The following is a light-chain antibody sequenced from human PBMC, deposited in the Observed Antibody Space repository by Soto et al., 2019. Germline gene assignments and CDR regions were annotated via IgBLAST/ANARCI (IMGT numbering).Light chain of an antibody. CDR3: QQYNNWPRT. CDR2: GAS. CDR1: QSVSNN. Sequence: EIVMTQSPATLSVSPGERVTLSCRASQSVSNNLAWYQQKPGQAPRLLIHGASTRATGISARLSGSGSGTEFALTISSLQSEDFAVYYCQQYNNWPRTFGQGTKVEI. V-gene: IGKV3-15*01. J-gene: IGKJ1*01.